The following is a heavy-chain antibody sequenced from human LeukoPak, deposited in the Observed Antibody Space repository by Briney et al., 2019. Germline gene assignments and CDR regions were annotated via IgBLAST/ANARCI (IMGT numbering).Heavy chain of an antibody. D-gene: IGHD5-12*01. CDR3: AAVSMVAVSWFDP. CDR1: GGSISSYY. V-gene: IGHV4-4*07. CDR2: IYSSGRA. J-gene: IGHJ5*02. Sequence: PSETLSLTCTVSGGSISSYYWSWIRQPAGKGLEWIGRIYSSGRANYNPSLKSRVTMSVNTSKNQFSLKLNSVTAADTAVYYCAAVSMVAVSWFDPWGQGTLVTVSS.